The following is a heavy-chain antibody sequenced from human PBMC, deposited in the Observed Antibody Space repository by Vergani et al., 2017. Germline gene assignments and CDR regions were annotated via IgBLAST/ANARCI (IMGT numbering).Heavy chain of an antibody. Sequence: QVQLQESGPGLVKPLGTLSLTCAVSGDSISSNNCWTWVRQPPGKGLEWVGEICHTEDTKYSPSLKSRVTVSVDESRNLFSLGLNSVTAVDTAVYYCATIGYRRWGYYFDYWGQGMLVTVSS. CDR1: GDSISSNNC. CDR2: ICHTEDT. D-gene: IGHD2-2*02. V-gene: IGHV4-4*03. J-gene: IGHJ4*02. CDR3: ATIGYRRWGYYFDY.